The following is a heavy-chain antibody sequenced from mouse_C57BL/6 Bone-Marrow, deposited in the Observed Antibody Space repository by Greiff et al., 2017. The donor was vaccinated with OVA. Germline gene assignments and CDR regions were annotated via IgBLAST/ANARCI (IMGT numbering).Heavy chain of an antibody. D-gene: IGHD2-12*01. CDR1: GYTFTSYW. Sequence: QVQLQQPGAELVKPGASVKMSCKASGYTFTSYWITWVKQRPGQGLEWIGDIYPGSGSTNYNEKFKSKATLTVDTSSSTAYMQLSSLTSEDSAVYDCARGAIVPFYLDYWGQGTTLTVSS. V-gene: IGHV1-55*01. J-gene: IGHJ2*01. CDR2: IYPGSGST. CDR3: ARGAIVPFYLDY.